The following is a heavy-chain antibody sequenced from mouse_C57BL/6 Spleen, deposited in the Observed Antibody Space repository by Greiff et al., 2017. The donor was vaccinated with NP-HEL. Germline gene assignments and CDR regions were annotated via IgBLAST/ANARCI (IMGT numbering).Heavy chain of an antibody. CDR1: GYTFTSYW. CDR2: IHPNSGST. V-gene: IGHV1-64*01. Sequence: VQLQQSGAELVKPGASVKLSCKASGYTFTSYWMHWVKQRPGQGLEWIGMIHPNSGSTNYNEKFKSKATLTVDKSSSTAYMQLSSLTSEDSAVYYCARYYDGSRGYFDYWGQGTTLTVSS. CDR3: ARYYDGSRGYFDY. D-gene: IGHD1-1*01. J-gene: IGHJ2*01.